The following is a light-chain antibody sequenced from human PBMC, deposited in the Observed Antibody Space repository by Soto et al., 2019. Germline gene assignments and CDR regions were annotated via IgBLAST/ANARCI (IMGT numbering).Light chain of an antibody. V-gene: IGKV3-20*01. CDR3: QQYETSPRT. J-gene: IGKJ1*01. CDR2: GAS. CDR1: QSVSSNF. Sequence: EIVLTQSPGSVSFSPGERTTLSCGASQSVSSNFLDWYQQKPGQAPRLLIYGASSRATGIPDRFSGSGSGTDFTHTISRLEPEDFAVYYCQQYETSPRTFGQGTKVDIK.